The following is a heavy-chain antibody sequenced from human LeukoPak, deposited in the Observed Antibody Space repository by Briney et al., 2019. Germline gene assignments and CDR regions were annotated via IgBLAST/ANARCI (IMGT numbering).Heavy chain of an antibody. Sequence: ASVKVSCKASGYTFTSYYIHWVRQAPGQGLEWMGIINPRGDSTNYAQKFQGRVTMTTDTSTSTAYMELRSLRSDDTAVYYCARDFTPGIAAAGTHYWGQGTLVTVSS. D-gene: IGHD6-13*01. CDR2: INPRGDST. CDR3: ARDFTPGIAAAGTHY. CDR1: GYTFTSYY. J-gene: IGHJ4*02. V-gene: IGHV1-46*01.